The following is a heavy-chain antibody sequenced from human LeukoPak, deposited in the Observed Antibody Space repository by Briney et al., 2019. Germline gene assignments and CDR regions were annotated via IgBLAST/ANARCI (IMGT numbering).Heavy chain of an antibody. Sequence: SETLSLTCAVYGGSFSGYYWSWIRQPPGKGLEWIGEINYSGSTNYNPSLKSRVTISVDTSKNQFSLKLSSVTAADTAVYYCARGYFDSRGYSNAFDYWGQGALVTVSS. V-gene: IGHV4-34*01. D-gene: IGHD3-22*01. CDR1: GGSFSGYY. CDR3: ARGYFDSRGYSNAFDY. J-gene: IGHJ4*02. CDR2: INYSGST.